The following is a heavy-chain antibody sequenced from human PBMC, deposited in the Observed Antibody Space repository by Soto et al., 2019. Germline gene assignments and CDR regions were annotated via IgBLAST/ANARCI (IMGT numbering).Heavy chain of an antibody. V-gene: IGHV5-51*01. J-gene: IGHJ6*02. CDR3: ATSPGIVGATVAYYGMDV. CDR1: GYSFTSYW. CDR2: IYPGDSDT. D-gene: IGHD1-26*01. Sequence: NPGESLKISCKGSGYSFTSYWIGWVRQMPGKGLEWMGIIYPGDSDTRYSPSFQGQVTISADKSISTAYLQWSSLKASDTAMYYCATSPGIVGATVAYYGMDVWGQGTTVTVSS.